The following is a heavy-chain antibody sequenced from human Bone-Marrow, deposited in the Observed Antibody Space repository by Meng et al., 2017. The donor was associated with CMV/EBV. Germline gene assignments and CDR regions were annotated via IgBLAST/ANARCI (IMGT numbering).Heavy chain of an antibody. Sequence: GESLKISCAASGFTFSSYSMNWVRQAPGKGLEWVSYISSSSSTIYYADSVKGRFTISRDNAKNSLYLQMNSLRAEDTAVYYCARDLKMGIAAAENFGYCGQGTLVTVSS. D-gene: IGHD6-13*01. CDR3: ARDLKMGIAAAENFGY. CDR1: GFTFSSYS. CDR2: ISSSSSTI. V-gene: IGHV3-48*04. J-gene: IGHJ4*02.